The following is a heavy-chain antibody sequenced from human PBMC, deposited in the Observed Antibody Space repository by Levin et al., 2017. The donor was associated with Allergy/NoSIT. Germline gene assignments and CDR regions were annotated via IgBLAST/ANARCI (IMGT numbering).Heavy chain of an antibody. Sequence: SQTLSLTCTVSGGSISSDNWSWIRQPPGKGLEWIGYIYDTGNTNYNPSLKSRVTLSVDTSKNQFSLKLSSVTPADTAVYYCARFVWGSERGFDYWGQGTLVTVSS. D-gene: IGHD3-16*01. CDR1: GGSISSDN. CDR2: IYDTGNT. J-gene: IGHJ4*02. V-gene: IGHV4-59*01. CDR3: ARFVWGSERGFDY.